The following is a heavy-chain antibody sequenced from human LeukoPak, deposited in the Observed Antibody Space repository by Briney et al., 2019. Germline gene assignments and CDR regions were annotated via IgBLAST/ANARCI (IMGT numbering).Heavy chain of an antibody. CDR1: GFTFSSYG. D-gene: IGHD6-13*01. J-gene: IGHJ4*02. V-gene: IGHV3-33*01. Sequence: GRSLRLSCAASGFTFSSYGMHWVRQAPGNGLEWVAVIWYDGSNKYYADSVKGRFTISRDNSKNTLYLQMNSLRAEDTAVYYCARGPYSSRWYPYYFDYWGQGTLVTVSS. CDR3: ARGPYSSRWYPYYFDY. CDR2: IWYDGSNK.